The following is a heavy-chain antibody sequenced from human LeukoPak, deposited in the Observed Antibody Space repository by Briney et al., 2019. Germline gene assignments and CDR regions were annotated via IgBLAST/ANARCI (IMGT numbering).Heavy chain of an antibody. D-gene: IGHD3-9*01. V-gene: IGHV1-18*01. CDR2: ISAYNGNT. Sequence: ASVKVSCKASGYTFTSYGISWVRQAPGQGLEWMGWISAYNGNTNYAQKLQGRVTMTTDTSTSTAYMELRSLRSDDTAAYYCARDPFVTSYYDILTGYYMGAFDIWGQGTMVTVSS. CDR1: GYTFTSYG. CDR3: ARDPFVTSYYDILTGYYMGAFDI. J-gene: IGHJ3*02.